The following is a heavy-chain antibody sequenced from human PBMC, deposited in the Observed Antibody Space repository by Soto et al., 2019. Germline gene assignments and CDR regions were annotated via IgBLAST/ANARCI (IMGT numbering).Heavy chain of an antibody. CDR3: ARDVRRSSWYFDY. D-gene: IGHD6-13*01. J-gene: IGHJ4*02. V-gene: IGHV3-66*01. Sequence: EVQLVESGGGLVQPGGSLRLSCAASGFTVSNNYLSWVRQAPGKRLEWVSVIYSGGRTYYADSVKGRFTVSRDNSKNTLYLQMTSLRAEDTAVYYGARDVRRSSWYFDYWGRGTLVTVSS. CDR2: IYSGGRT. CDR1: GFTVSNNY.